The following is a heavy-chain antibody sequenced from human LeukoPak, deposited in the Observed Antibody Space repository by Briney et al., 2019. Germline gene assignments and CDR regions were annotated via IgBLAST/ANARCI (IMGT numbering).Heavy chain of an antibody. CDR1: GFTFSSYA. V-gene: IGHV3-30*04. D-gene: IGHD3-10*01. J-gene: IGHJ5*02. Sequence: GGSLRLSCAASGFTFSSYAMHWVRQAPGKGLEWVAVISYDGSNKYYADSVKGRFTISRDNSENTLYLQMNSLRAEDTAVYYCARGDYYGSDQNWFDPWGQGTLVTVSS. CDR3: ARGDYYGSDQNWFDP. CDR2: ISYDGSNK.